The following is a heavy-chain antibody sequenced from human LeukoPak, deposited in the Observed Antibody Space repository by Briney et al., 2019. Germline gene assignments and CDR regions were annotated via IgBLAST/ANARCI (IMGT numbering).Heavy chain of an antibody. CDR2: ISTYYGDT. D-gene: IGHD4/OR15-4a*01. CDR1: GYSFTSYG. V-gene: IGHV1-18*01. CDR3: ARVKGAPKDYYYYYYMDV. Sequence: ASVKVSCKASGYSFTSYGISWVRQAPGQGLEWMGWISTYYGDTNYAQKFQGRVTMTTDTSTSTAYMELRSLRSDDTAVYYCARVKGAPKDYYYYYYMDVWGKGTTVTVSS. J-gene: IGHJ6*03.